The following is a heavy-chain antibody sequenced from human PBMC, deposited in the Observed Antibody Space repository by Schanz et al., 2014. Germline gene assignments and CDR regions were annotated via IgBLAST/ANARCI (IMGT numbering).Heavy chain of an antibody. CDR1: GFNFGSHG. J-gene: IGHJ6*02. Sequence: QVQLVESGGGVVQPGRSLRLSCAASGFNFGSHGMHWVRQAPGRGLEWMGGFHHEDGDTVYAQKFQGRVIMTEDTSTDTAYVELSRLTSEDTGVYYCATETSRTWFYNGVDVWGQGTTVTVSS. CDR2: FHHEDGDT. D-gene: IGHD2-2*01. CDR3: ATETSRTWFYNGVDV. V-gene: IGHV1-24*01.